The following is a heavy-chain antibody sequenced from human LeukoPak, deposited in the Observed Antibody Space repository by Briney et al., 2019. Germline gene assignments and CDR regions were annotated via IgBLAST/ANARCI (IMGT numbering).Heavy chain of an antibody. D-gene: IGHD2-2*01. Sequence: GSVKVSRKASGYTFTNYVINSVRQATGHEGGWMGWMNDNSVNTGYAQKLQGRVTMPRKTSLRAAYIELSRLRYEPTTLYYCARVNCSSTSCRSKFLVWWGEATLLTLPS. CDR3: ARVNCSSTSCRSKFLVW. CDR1: GYTFTNYV. V-gene: IGHV1-8*01. CDR2: MNDNSVNT. J-gene: IGHJ4*02.